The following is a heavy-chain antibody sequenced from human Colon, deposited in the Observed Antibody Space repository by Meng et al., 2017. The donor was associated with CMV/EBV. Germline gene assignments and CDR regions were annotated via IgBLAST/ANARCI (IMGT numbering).Heavy chain of an antibody. J-gene: IGHJ4*02. CDR2: IIPIVDKV. D-gene: IGHD6-13*01. CDR1: GGTSSSYA. V-gene: IGHV1-69*04. Sequence: SVMVSCKASGGTSSSYAIHWVRQAPGQGLEWMGRIIPIVDKVDYAQKFQGRVTLSADKSTGTVYMELSSLTSEDTAMFYCARSLSGSSWSSWGQGTVVTVSS. CDR3: ARSLSGSSWSS.